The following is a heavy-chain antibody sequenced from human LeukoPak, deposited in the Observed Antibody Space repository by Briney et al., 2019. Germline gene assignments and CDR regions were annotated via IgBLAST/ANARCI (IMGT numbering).Heavy chain of an antibody. CDR3: AKGVMSSGYYKYNWFDP. CDR1: GFTFSSHA. J-gene: IGHJ5*02. CDR2: IIGSGGNT. D-gene: IGHD3-22*01. Sequence: GGSLRLSCAASGFTFSSHAMSWVRQAPGKGLECVSLIIGSGGNTYHADPVKGRFTISRDNSKNTLYLQMNSLRAEDTAVYYCAKGVMSSGYYKYNWFDPWGQGTLVTVSS. V-gene: IGHV3-23*01.